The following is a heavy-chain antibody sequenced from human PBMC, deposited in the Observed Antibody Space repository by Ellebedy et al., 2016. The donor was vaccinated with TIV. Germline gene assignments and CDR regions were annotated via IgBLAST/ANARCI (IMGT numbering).Heavy chain of an antibody. CDR2: IYYSGST. CDR3: ARDNRDYYYYYMDV. V-gene: IGHV4-59*01. D-gene: IGHD1-14*01. CDR1: GGSISSYY. J-gene: IGHJ6*03. Sequence: GSLRLSXTVSGGSISSYYWSWIRQPPGKGLEWIGYIYYSGSTNYNPSLKSRVTISVDTSKNQFSLKLSSVTAADTAVYYCARDNRDYYYYYMDVWGKGTTVTVSS.